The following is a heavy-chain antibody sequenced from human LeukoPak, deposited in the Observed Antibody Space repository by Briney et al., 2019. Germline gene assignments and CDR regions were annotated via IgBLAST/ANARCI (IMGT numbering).Heavy chain of an antibody. CDR2: INPNSGGT. CDR3: ARETSQKGAHYMDV. Sequence: ASVKVSCKASGYTFTGKYMYWVRQAPGQGLEWMGWINPNSGGTNYAQKFQGWVTMTRDTSISTAYMEVSRLRYDDTAVYYCARETSQKGAHYMDVWGKGTTITISS. J-gene: IGHJ6*03. D-gene: IGHD3-16*01. CDR1: GYTFTGKY. V-gene: IGHV1-2*04.